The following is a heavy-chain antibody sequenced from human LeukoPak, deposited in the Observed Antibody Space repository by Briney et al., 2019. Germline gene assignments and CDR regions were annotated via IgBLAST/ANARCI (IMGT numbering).Heavy chain of an antibody. CDR1: GGSISSYY. CDR2: IYTSGST. V-gene: IGHV4-4*07. CDR3: AKAGPNSSGSYQSYYFDY. J-gene: IGHJ4*02. Sequence: KTSETLSLTCTVSGGSISSYYWSWIRQPAGKGLEWIGRIYTSGSTNYNPSLKSRVTMSVDTSKNQFSLKLSSVTAADTAVYYCAKAGPNSSGSYQSYYFDYWGQGTLVTVSS. D-gene: IGHD1-26*01.